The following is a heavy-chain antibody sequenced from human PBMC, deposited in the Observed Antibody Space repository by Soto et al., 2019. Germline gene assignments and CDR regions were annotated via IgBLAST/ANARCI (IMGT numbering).Heavy chain of an antibody. CDR1: GGSVSSGSYY. CDR2: TYFSEST. D-gene: IGHD1-26*01. V-gene: IGHV4-61*01. J-gene: IGHJ4*02. Sequence: SETLSLTCTVSGGSVSSGSYYWSWILHHPGKGLEWIAYTYFSESTNYNPSIKNRVTISVDTSKNQFSLKLSSATAADRVVYYSARWKPLGSGGYYFHYGGQGTLVTVS. CDR3: ARWKPLGSGGYYFHY.